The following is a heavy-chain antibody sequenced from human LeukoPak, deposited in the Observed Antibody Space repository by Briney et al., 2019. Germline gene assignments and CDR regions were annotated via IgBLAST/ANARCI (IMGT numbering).Heavy chain of an antibody. D-gene: IGHD3-10*01. Sequence: ASVKVSCKASGYTFTGYYMHWVRQAPGQGLEWMGWINPNSGGTNYAQKFQGRVTMTRDTSTSTVYMELSSLRSEDTAVYYCARSGEDKGTAFDYWGQGTLVTVSS. J-gene: IGHJ4*02. V-gene: IGHV1-2*02. CDR3: ARSGEDKGTAFDY. CDR1: GYTFTGYY. CDR2: INPNSGGT.